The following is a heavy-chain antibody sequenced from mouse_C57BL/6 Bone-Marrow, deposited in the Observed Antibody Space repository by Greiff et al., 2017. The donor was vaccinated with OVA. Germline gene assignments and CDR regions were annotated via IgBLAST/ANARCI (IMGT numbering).Heavy chain of an antibody. J-gene: IGHJ3*01. V-gene: IGHV1-4*01. CDR3: AREDGSWFAY. Sequence: QVQLQQSGAELARPGASVKLSCKASGYTFTSYSMHWVKQRPGQGLEWIGYINPSSGYTKYNQKFKDKATLTADKSSSTAYMQLSSLTSEDSAVYDCAREDGSWFAYWGQGTLVTVSA. CDR1: GYTFTSYS. CDR2: INPSSGYT. D-gene: IGHD1-1*02.